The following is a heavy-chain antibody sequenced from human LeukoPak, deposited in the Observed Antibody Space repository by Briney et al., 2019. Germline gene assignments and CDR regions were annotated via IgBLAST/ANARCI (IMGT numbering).Heavy chain of an antibody. V-gene: IGHV4-4*07. J-gene: IGHJ5*02. CDR2: IYTSGST. Sequence: SETLSLTCTVSGGSISSYYWSWIRQPAGKGLEWIGRIYTSGSTNYNPSLKSRVTISVDKSKNQFSLKLSSVTAADTAVYYCARGGHDFGFFPWGQGTLVTVSS. D-gene: IGHD4-17*01. CDR1: GGSISSYY. CDR3: ARGGHDFGFFP.